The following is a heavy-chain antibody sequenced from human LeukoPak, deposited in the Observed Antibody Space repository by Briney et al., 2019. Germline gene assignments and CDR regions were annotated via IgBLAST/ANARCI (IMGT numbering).Heavy chain of an antibody. CDR3: ARFRQWLGWFDP. J-gene: IGHJ5*02. D-gene: IGHD6-19*01. CDR2: IYYSGST. CDR1: GGSLSSSSYY. V-gene: IGHV4-39*07. Sequence: SETLSLTCTVSGGSLSSSSYYWGWIRQPPGKGLEWIGSIYYSGSTYYNPSLKSRVTISVDTSKNQFSLKLSSVTAADTAVYYCARFRQWLGWFDPWGQGTLVTVSS.